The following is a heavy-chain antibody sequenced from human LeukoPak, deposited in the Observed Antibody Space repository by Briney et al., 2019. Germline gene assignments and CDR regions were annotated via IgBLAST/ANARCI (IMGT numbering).Heavy chain of an antibody. D-gene: IGHD2-2*01. Sequence: SETLSLTCSVSGGSITNYYWSWIRQPAGKGLEWIGRIYTSGSTSYNPSLKSRVTMSIDTSKNQFSLKLSSLTAADTAVYYCARGCSSTSCWLRMDVWGQGTTVTVSS. CDR2: IYTSGST. J-gene: IGHJ6*02. CDR1: GGSITNYY. CDR3: ARGCSSTSCWLRMDV. V-gene: IGHV4-4*07.